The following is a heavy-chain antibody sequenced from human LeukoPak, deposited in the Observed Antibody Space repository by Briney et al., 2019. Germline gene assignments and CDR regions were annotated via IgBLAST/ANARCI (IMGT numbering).Heavy chain of an antibody. V-gene: IGHV1-69*01. CDR2: IIAIFGTA. D-gene: IGHD4-11*01. CDR3: ARSTVTTGTYYYYYMDV. Sequence: SVKVSCKASGGTFSSYAISWVRQAPGQGLEWMVGIIAIFGTANYAQKFQGRVTITADESTSTAYMEPSSLRSEDTAVYYCARSTVTTGTYYYYYMDVWGKGTTVTVSS. J-gene: IGHJ6*03. CDR1: GGTFSSYA.